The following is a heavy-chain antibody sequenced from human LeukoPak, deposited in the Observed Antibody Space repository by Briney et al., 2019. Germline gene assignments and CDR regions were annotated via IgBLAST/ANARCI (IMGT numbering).Heavy chain of an antibody. CDR1: GFTFSSYG. V-gene: IGHV3-30*18. D-gene: IGHD1-26*01. Sequence: PGGSLRLSCAASGFTFSSYGMHWVRQAPGKGLEWVAVISYDGSNKYYADSVKGRFTISRDNSKNTLYLQMNSLRAEDTAVYYCAKGSTLREGLYYFDYWGQGTLVTVSS. J-gene: IGHJ4*02. CDR2: ISYDGSNK. CDR3: AKGSTLREGLYYFDY.